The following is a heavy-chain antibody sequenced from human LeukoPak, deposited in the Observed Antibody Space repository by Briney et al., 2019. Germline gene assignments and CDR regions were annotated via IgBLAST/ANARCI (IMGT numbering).Heavy chain of an antibody. Sequence: GGSLRLSCAASGFTFSSYGMSWVRQAPGKGLEWVSVISGSGGSTYYADSVKVRFTISRDNSKNTGFLQMNSLRAEDTAVYYCAKGSSSSWPTDFDYWGQGTLVTVSS. CDR2: ISGSGGST. CDR3: AKGSSSSWPTDFDY. CDR1: GFTFSSYG. J-gene: IGHJ4*02. D-gene: IGHD6-13*01. V-gene: IGHV3-23*01.